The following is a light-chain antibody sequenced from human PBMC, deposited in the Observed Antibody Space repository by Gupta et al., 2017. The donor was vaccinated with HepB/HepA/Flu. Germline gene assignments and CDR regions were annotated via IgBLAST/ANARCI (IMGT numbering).Light chain of an antibody. Sequence: DIVFTQSPATLSLSPGERVTLSCRASQDISSYLVWYQRKPGQAPRLLIYDASNRATGVPARFSGSGFGTDFTLSISSLEPEDLAVYYCQQRSRWPVTFGQGTKVEIK. J-gene: IGKJ1*01. V-gene: IGKV3-11*01. CDR1: QDISSY. CDR3: QQRSRWPVT. CDR2: DAS.